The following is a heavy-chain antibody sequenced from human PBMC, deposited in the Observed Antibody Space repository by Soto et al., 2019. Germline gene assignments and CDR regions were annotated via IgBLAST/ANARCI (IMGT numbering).Heavy chain of an antibody. V-gene: IGHV4-39*01. CDR2: IYYSGST. CDR1: GGSISSSSYY. J-gene: IGHJ6*02. Sequence: SETLSLTCTVSGGSISSSSYYWGWIRQPPGKGLEWIGSIYYSGSTYYDPSLKSRVTISVDTSKNQFSLKLSSVTAADTAVYYCARQGWELLPYYYYGMDVWGQGTTVTVSS. D-gene: IGHD1-26*01. CDR3: ARQGWELLPYYYYGMDV.